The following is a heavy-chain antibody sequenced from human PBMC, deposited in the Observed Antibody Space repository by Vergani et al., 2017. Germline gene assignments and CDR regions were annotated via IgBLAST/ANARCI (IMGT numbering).Heavy chain of an antibody. D-gene: IGHD6-6*01. J-gene: IGHJ3*02. CDR2: IYDSRNN. Sequence: QLQLQESGPRLVKPSETLSLTCSLSGMSISNNNYYWGWIRQPPGKGLEWIGSIYDSRNNNYSPSLKSRVSISVDTSKNQFSLNPTSVTAADTAVYYCARHLRQLARNDVFDIWGHGTLVTVSS. CDR1: GMSISNNNYY. V-gene: IGHV4-39*01. CDR3: ARHLRQLARNDVFDI.